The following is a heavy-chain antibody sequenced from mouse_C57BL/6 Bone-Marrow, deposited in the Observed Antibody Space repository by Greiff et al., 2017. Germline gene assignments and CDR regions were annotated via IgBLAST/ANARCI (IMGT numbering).Heavy chain of an antibody. Sequence: VQLQQSGAELVRPGTSVKLSCKASGYTFTSYWMHWVKQRPGQGLEWIGVIDPSDSYTNYNQKFKGKATLTVDTSSSTAYMQLSSLTSEDSAVYYCASIVTVDYWGQGTTLTVSS. V-gene: IGHV1-59*01. J-gene: IGHJ2*01. D-gene: IGHD2-1*01. CDR2: IDPSDSYT. CDR1: GYTFTSYW. CDR3: ASIVTVDY.